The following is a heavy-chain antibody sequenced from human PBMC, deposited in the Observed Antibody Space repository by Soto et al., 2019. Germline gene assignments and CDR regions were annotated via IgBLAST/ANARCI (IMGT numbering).Heavy chain of an antibody. CDR1: GFTFSAYS. V-gene: IGHV3-21*01. CDR2: ISSFSSYI. CDR3: ARDQGAMVTHFDY. J-gene: IGHJ4*02. Sequence: GSLRLSCAASGFTFSAYSMTWVRQAPGKGLEWVASISSFSSYIYYADSVKGRFTISRDNAKNSLYLQMNSVRAEDTAVYYCARDQGAMVTHFDYWGLGSLVTVSS. D-gene: IGHD5-18*01.